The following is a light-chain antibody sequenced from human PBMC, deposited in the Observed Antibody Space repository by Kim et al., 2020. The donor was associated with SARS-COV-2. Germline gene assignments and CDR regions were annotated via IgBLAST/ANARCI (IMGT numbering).Light chain of an antibody. CDR1: SSDVGGYNY. Sequence: GQSVTISRTGTSSDVGGYNYVSWYQQHPGKAPKLMIYEVSKRPSGVPDRFSGSKSGNTASLTVSGLQAEDEADYYCSSYGGSNNLVFGGGTQLTVL. V-gene: IGLV2-8*01. CDR2: EVS. CDR3: SSYGGSNNLV. J-gene: IGLJ2*01.